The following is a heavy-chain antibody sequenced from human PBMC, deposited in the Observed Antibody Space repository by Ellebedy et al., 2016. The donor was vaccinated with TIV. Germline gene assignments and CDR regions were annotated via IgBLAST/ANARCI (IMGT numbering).Heavy chain of an antibody. J-gene: IGHJ4*02. D-gene: IGHD6-19*01. CDR2: IKTDGSYT. CDR3: AIPLSSAWLYYFGY. CDR1: GFTFSTSW. Sequence: GESLKISCVASGFTFSTSWMHWVRQASGKGLVWVSRIKTDGSYTTYADYVKGRFTISRDNFKNTLYLQMNTLRDEDTAVYYCAIPLSSAWLYYFGYWGQGTLVTVSS. V-gene: IGHV3-74*01.